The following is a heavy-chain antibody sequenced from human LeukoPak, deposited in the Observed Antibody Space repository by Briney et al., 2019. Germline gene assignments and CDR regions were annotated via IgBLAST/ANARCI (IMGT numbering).Heavy chain of an antibody. D-gene: IGHD3-22*01. V-gene: IGHV3-23*01. J-gene: IGHJ5*02. CDR2: ISGSGGST. CDR1: GFTFSSYA. Sequence: PGGSLRLSCAASGFTFSSYAMSWVRQAPGKGLEWVSAISGSGGSTCYADSVKGRFTISRDNSKNTLYLQMNSLRAEDTAVYYCAKSDTGYSFRDWFDPWGQGTLVTVSS. CDR3: AKSDTGYSFRDWFDP.